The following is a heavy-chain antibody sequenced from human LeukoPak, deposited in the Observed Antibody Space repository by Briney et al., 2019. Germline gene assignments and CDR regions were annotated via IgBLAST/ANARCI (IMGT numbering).Heavy chain of an antibody. J-gene: IGHJ6*02. CDR1: GYTFTSYD. CDR2: MNPNSGNT. CDR3: ARSYSSSSYYGMDV. D-gene: IGHD6-6*01. Sequence: ASVKVSCKASGYTFTSYDIDWVRQATGQGLEWMGWMNPNSGNTGYAQKFQDRVTMTRNTSISTAYMELSSLRSEDTAVYYCARSYSSSSYYGMDVWGQGTTVTVSS. V-gene: IGHV1-8*01.